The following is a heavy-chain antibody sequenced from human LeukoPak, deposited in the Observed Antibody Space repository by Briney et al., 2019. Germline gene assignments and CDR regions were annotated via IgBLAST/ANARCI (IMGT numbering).Heavy chain of an antibody. V-gene: IGHV4-59*12. J-gene: IGHJ4*02. Sequence: SETLSLTCSVSSGSMTDSCWSWFRQAPGKGFEWLGFIYPDGRIEYSPSLRSRVTFTVATSKLEATVRLSSVTASDTAVYYCTREGYDLSGYFLDFWGQGTLVTVSS. CDR2: IYPDGRI. CDR3: TREGYDLSGYFLDF. CDR1: SGSMTDSC. D-gene: IGHD3-22*01.